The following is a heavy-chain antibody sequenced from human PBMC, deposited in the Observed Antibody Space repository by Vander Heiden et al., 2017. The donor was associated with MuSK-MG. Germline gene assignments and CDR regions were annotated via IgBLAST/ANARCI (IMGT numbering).Heavy chain of an antibody. CDR1: GGTFSSYA. CDR3: ARAHCSSTSCYAYNWFDP. J-gene: IGHJ5*02. V-gene: IGHV1-69*04. CDR2: IIPILGIA. Sequence: QVQLVQSGAEVKKPGSSVKVSCKASGGTFSSYAISWVRQATVQGLEWMGRIIPILGIANYAQKFQGRVTITADKSTSTAYMELSSLRSEDTAVYYCARAHCSSTSCYAYNWFDPWGQGTLVTVSS. D-gene: IGHD2-2*01.